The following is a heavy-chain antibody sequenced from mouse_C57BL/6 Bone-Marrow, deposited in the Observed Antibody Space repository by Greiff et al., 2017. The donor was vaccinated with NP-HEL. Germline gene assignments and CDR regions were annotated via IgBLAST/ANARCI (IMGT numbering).Heavy chain of an antibody. V-gene: IGHV1-69*01. CDR3: ARRGPLPFAY. CDR1: GYTFTSYW. CDR2: IDPSDSYT. D-gene: IGHD6-1*01. Sequence: QVQLQQSGAELVMPGASVKLSCKASGYTFTSYWMHWVKQRPGQGLEWIGEIDPSDSYTNYNQKFKGKSTLTVDKSSSTAYMQLSSLTSEDAAVYYCARRGPLPFAYWGQGTLVTVSA. J-gene: IGHJ3*01.